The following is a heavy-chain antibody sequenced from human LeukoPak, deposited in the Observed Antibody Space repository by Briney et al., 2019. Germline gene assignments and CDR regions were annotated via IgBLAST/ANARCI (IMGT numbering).Heavy chain of an antibody. D-gene: IGHD2-2*01. CDR3: AKQGPGSCGSTSCYGFDY. J-gene: IGHJ4*02. CDR2: INTNTGNP. V-gene: IGHV7-4-1*02. CDR1: GYTFTNYA. Sequence: ASVKVSCKASGYTFTNYAINWVRQAPGQGLEWMGWINTNTGNPTYAQGFTGRFVFSLDTSVSTAYLQINSLKAEDTAVYYCAKQGPGSCGSTSCYGFDYWGQGTLVTVSS.